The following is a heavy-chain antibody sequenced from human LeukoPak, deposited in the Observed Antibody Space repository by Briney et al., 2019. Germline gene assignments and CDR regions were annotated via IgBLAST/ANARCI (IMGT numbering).Heavy chain of an antibody. CDR2: ISSSGSTI. V-gene: IGHV3-48*04. CDR1: GFTFSSYG. Sequence: PGGSLRLSCAASGFTFSSYGMHWVRQAPGKGLEWVSYISSSGSTIYYADSVKGRFTISRDNAKNSLYLQMNSLRAEDTAVYYCARDGGQWLLPSNFQHWGQGTLVTVSS. D-gene: IGHD6-19*01. J-gene: IGHJ1*01. CDR3: ARDGGQWLLPSNFQH.